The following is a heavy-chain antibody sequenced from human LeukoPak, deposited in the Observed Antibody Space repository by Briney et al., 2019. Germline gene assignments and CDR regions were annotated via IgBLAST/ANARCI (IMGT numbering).Heavy chain of an antibody. CDR2: ISVSGLST. CDR1: GFTFSTYA. CDR3: AKNHNSNGYHTDDAFDV. D-gene: IGHD3-22*01. Sequence: PGGSLRLSCAASGFTFSTYAMNWVRQAPGKGLEWVSVISVSGLSTYYGDSVKGRFTISRDNSKNTLYLQMNSLRAEDTAVYYCAKNHNSNGYHTDDAFDVWGQGTMVTVSS. V-gene: IGHV3-23*01. J-gene: IGHJ3*01.